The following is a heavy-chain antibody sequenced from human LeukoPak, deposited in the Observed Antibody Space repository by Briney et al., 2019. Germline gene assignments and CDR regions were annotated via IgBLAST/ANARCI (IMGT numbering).Heavy chain of an antibody. CDR2: ISSNGGST. J-gene: IGHJ4*02. D-gene: IGHD3-22*01. Sequence: PGGSLRLSCATSGFTFSSYAMHWVRQAPGKGLEYVSAISSNGGSTYYANSVKGRFTISRDNSKKTLYLQMGSLRADDMAVYYCARGGYYDSSMSSFDYWGQGTLVTVST. V-gene: IGHV3-64*01. CDR1: GFTFSSYA. CDR3: ARGGYYDSSMSSFDY.